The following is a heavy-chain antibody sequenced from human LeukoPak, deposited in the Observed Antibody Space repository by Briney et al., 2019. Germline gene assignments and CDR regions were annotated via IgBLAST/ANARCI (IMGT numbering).Heavy chain of an antibody. CDR3: ARVPKYDSIGFDP. Sequence: AASVKVSCKASGYTFTGYYMHWVRRAPGQGLEWMGWINPNSGGTNYAQKFQGRVTMTRDTSISTAYMELSRLRSDDTAVYYCARVPKYDSIGFDPWGQGTLVTVSS. CDR2: INPNSGGT. J-gene: IGHJ5*02. CDR1: GYTFTGYY. V-gene: IGHV1-2*02. D-gene: IGHD3-22*01.